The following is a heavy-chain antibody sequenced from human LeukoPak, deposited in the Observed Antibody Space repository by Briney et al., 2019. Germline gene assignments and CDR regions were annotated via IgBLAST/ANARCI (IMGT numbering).Heavy chain of an antibody. CDR1: GGSISSGGYY. V-gene: IGHV4-30-2*01. D-gene: IGHD6-6*01. CDR2: IYHSGST. Sequence: SETLSLTCAVSGGSISSGGYYWSWIRQPPGKGLEWIGYIYHSGSTYYNPSLRSRVTISVDRSKNQFSLKLSSVTAADTAVYYCASSSSSSGLDYWGQGTLVTVSS. J-gene: IGHJ4*02. CDR3: ASSSSSSGLDY.